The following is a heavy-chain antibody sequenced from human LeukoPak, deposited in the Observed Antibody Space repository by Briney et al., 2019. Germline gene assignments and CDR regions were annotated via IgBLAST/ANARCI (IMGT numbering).Heavy chain of an antibody. J-gene: IGHJ6*03. CDR2: IYTSGST. V-gene: IGHV4-61*02. CDR1: GGSISSGSYY. CDR3: ASAFYYYYYMDV. Sequence: SETLSLTCTVSGGSISSGSYYWSWIRQPAGKGLAWIVRIYTSGSTNYNPSLKSRVTISVDTFKNQFSLKLSSVTAADTAVYYCASAFYYYYYMDVWGKGTTVSVSS.